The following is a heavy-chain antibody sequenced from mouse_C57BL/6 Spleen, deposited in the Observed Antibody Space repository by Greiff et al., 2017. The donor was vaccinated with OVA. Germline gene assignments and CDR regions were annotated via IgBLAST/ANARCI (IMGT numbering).Heavy chain of an antibody. V-gene: IGHV6-3*01. CDR2: IRLKSDNYAT. CDR1: GFTFSNYW. CDR3: KGRAWFAY. J-gene: IGHJ3*01. Sequence: EVKLEESGGGLVQPGGSMKLSCVASGFTFSNYWMNWVRQSPEKGLEWVAQIRLKSDNYATHYAESVKGRFTISRDDSKSSVYLQMNNLRAEDTGIYYCKGRAWFAYWGQGTLVTVSA.